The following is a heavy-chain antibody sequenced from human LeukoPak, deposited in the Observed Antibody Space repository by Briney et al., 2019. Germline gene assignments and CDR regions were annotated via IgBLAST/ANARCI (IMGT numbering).Heavy chain of an antibody. V-gene: IGHV1-46*01. D-gene: IGHD6-13*01. Sequence: GASVKVSCKASGYTFTSYYIHWVRQAPGQGLEWMGIVNPSGGSTSYAQKFQGRVTMTRDTSTSTVYMELSSLRSEDTAVYYCARDNGYSSTWYNWFDPWGQGTLVTVSS. CDR3: ARDNGYSSTWYNWFDP. CDR2: VNPSGGST. J-gene: IGHJ5*02. CDR1: GYTFTSYY.